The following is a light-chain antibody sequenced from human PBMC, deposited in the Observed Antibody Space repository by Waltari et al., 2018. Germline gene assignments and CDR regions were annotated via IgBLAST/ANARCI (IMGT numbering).Light chain of an antibody. CDR2: DAS. Sequence: DIQMTQSPSSLSASVGDRVSITCRASQSISTYLNWYQQKPGKAPKFLIYDASSLQGGVPSRFGGSGSGTDFTLTISSLQPEDSATYYCQQHNSFPVTFGQGTKLEIK. J-gene: IGKJ2*01. V-gene: IGKV1-39*01. CDR1: QSISTY. CDR3: QQHNSFPVT.